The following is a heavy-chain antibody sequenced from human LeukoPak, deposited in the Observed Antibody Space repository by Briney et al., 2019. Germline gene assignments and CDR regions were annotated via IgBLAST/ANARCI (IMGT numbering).Heavy chain of an antibody. CDR3: ARDEKEMATIGY. Sequence: SETLSLTCTVSGSSISGYYWSWIRQPPGKGLEWIGYIYYSGSTNYNPSLKSRVTISVDTSKNQLSLKLSSVTAADTAVYYCARDEKEMATIGYWGQGTLVTVSS. J-gene: IGHJ4*02. CDR2: IYYSGST. V-gene: IGHV4-59*12. CDR1: GSSISGYY. D-gene: IGHD5-24*01.